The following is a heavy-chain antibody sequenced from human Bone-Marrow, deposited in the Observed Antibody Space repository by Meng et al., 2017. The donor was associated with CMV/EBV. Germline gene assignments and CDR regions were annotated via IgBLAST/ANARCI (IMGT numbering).Heavy chain of an antibody. Sequence: VQLQESGPELVKLSGTPSLTCTVSGGSISSYYCRWIRQPAGKGLEWIGRIYTSGSTNYNPSLKSRVTMSVDTSKNQFSLKLSSVTAADTAVYYCARDVSSVTWFDPWGQGTLVTVSS. V-gene: IGHV4-4*07. D-gene: IGHD4-11*01. J-gene: IGHJ5*02. CDR1: GGSISSYY. CDR2: IYTSGST. CDR3: ARDVSSVTWFDP.